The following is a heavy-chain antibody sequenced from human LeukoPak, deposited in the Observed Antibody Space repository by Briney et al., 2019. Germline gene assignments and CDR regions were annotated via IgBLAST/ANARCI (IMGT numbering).Heavy chain of an antibody. D-gene: IGHD3-22*01. CDR3: ARDPMTSPYNWFDP. Sequence: SETLSLTCTVSGGSIGRSNYYWNWLRHPPGKALEWIGSIYYSGTTYYNPSLKSRVTIAVDTSKNQFSLKLSSVTAADTAVYYCARDPMTSPYNWFDPWGQGTLVTVSS. V-gene: IGHV4-39*01. CDR1: GGSIGRSNYY. CDR2: IYYSGTT. J-gene: IGHJ5*02.